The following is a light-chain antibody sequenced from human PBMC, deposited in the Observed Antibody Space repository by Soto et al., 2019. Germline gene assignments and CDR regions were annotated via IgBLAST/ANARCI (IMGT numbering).Light chain of an antibody. CDR3: SSYTTSNTRQIV. CDR1: SSDVGGYNY. CDR2: DGS. V-gene: IGLV2-14*03. Sequence: QSVLTQPASVSGSPGQSITISCTGTSSDVGGYNYVSWYQHHPGKAPKLLIYDGSNRPSGISNRFSGSKSDNTASLTISGLQPEDEADYYCSSYTTSNTRQIVFVTGTKLTVL. J-gene: IGLJ1*01.